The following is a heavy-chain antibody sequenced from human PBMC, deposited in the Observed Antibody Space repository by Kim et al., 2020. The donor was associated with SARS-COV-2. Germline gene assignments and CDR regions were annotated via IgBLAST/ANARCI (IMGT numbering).Heavy chain of an antibody. D-gene: IGHD1-1*01. V-gene: IGHV1-3*01. CDR3: ARESARSTGTDFDY. Sequence: DSEKLQGRVTITRDASESTAYMELSSLRSEDTALYYCARESARSTGTDFDYWGQGTLVTVSS. J-gene: IGHJ4*02.